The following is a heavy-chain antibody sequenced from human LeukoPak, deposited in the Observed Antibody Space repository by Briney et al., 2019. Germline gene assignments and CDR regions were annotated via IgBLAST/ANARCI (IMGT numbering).Heavy chain of an antibody. J-gene: IGHJ4*02. CDR3: VKASRRHCGTTICYTLDY. V-gene: IGHV3-30*18. CDR2: ISYDGSNK. Sequence: PSETLSLTCTVSGGSISSSSYYWGWIRQPPGKGLEWVAVISYDGSNKYYADSVKGRFTISRDNSKNTLYLQMNSLRAADTAKYYCVKASRRHCGTTICYTLDYWGQGTLVTVSS. D-gene: IGHD2-2*02. CDR1: GGSISSSS.